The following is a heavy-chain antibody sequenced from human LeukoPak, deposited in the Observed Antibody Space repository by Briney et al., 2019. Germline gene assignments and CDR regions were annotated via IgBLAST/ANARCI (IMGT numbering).Heavy chain of an antibody. J-gene: IGHJ4*02. D-gene: IGHD3-10*01. Sequence: ASVKVSCNASGYMFSSYGITWVRQAPGQGLEWMGWISVYNGNTKSAQNLQGRVIMTTDTSTNTAHMELRSLRSDDTAVYYCARIASDGSGTNHYWGQGTQVIISS. CDR3: ARIASDGSGTNHY. CDR1: GYMFSSYG. CDR2: ISVYNGNT. V-gene: IGHV1-18*01.